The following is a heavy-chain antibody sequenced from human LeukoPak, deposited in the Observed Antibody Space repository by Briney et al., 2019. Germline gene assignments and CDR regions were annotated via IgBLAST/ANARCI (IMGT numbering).Heavy chain of an antibody. J-gene: IGHJ4*02. V-gene: IGHV3-48*04. Sequence: PGGSLRLSCKVSGFTVSSNSWSWVRQAPGKGLEWVSYISSGGRTIYYADSEKGRFIFSRDNTKNSLYLQMNSLRAEDTAVYYCARVSESYHDYWGQGPLVTVSS. CDR2: ISSGGRTI. D-gene: IGHD1-26*01. CDR3: ARVSESYHDY. CDR1: GFTVSSNS.